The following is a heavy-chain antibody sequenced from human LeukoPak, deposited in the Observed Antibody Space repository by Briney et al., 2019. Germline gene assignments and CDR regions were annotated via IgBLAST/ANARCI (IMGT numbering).Heavy chain of an antibody. D-gene: IGHD6-19*01. CDR3: ARRRVAVAGRYYFDY. J-gene: IGHJ4*02. Sequence: SETLSLTCTVSGGSISSYYWSWIRQPAGKGLEWIGRIYTSGSTNYNPSLKSRVTMSVDTSKNQFSLKLSSVTAADTAVYYCARRRVAVAGRYYFDYWGQGTLVTVSS. V-gene: IGHV4-4*07. CDR2: IYTSGST. CDR1: GGSISSYY.